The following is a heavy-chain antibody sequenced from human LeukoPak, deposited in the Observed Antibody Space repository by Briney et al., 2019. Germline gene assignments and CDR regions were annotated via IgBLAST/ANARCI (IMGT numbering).Heavy chain of an antibody. CDR1: GFTFSTNP. J-gene: IGHJ4*02. Sequence: GVTLRLSCAASGFTFSTNPMIWVRQAPGKGLECVSAITGSGGTIYYADSVKGRFTVFRDNSKNTLYLQMNSLTAEDTDVYYCARDKSYGDSEDYWGQGTLVTV. V-gene: IGHV3-23*01. D-gene: IGHD4-17*01. CDR2: ITGSGGTI. CDR3: ARDKSYGDSEDY.